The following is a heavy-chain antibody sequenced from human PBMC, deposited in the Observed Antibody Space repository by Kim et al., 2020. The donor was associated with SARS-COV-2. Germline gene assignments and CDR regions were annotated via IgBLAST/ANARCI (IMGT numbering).Heavy chain of an antibody. CDR3: ARDKGYTGFDF. J-gene: IGHJ4*02. D-gene: IGHD2-2*02. CDR2: ISASGATI. CDR1: GFTLSDHY. V-gene: IGHV3-11*01. Sequence: GGSLRLSCVVSGFTLSDHYMSWIRQAPGKGLEWIAYISASGATIRYADSVKGRFTISRDTGRNSLFLQIDSVRAEDTALYYCARDKGYTGFDFLGQGTRV.